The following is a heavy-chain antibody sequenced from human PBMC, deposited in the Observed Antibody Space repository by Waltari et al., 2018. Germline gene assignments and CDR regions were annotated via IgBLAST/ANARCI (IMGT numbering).Heavy chain of an antibody. J-gene: IGHJ4*02. CDR2: VSPYDGNT. Sequence: QIRLVQSGDEIKEPGASVKVSCKASGYTFTSYGISWLQRAPGQGLEWMGWVSPYDGNTNYAQKVQGRVGMTTDTSTTTAYMELRSLTSDDTAMYYCARGDDILTDYYKGLDYWGQGTLVTVSS. D-gene: IGHD3-9*01. CDR1: GYTFTSYG. V-gene: IGHV1-18*01. CDR3: ARGDDILTDYYKGLDY.